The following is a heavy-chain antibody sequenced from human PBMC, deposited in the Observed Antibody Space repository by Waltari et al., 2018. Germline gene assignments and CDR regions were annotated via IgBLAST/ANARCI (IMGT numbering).Heavy chain of an antibody. CDR1: GFTFSSHS. D-gene: IGHD3-10*01. CDR3: ARGGSLCFDP. V-gene: IGHV3-21*01. CDR2: ISSSSSYI. Sequence: EVQLVESGGGLVKPGGSLRLSCAASGFTFSSHSINWVRQAQGKGLEWVSSISSSSSYIYYADSVKGRFTISRDNAKNSLYLQMNSLRAEGTAVYYCARGGSLCFDPWGQGTLVTVSS. J-gene: IGHJ5*02.